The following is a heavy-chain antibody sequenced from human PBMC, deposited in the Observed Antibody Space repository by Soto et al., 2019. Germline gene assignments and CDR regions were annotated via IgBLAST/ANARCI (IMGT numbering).Heavy chain of an antibody. D-gene: IGHD2-8*01. CDR1: GFTFSDHH. J-gene: IGHJ4*02. CDR3: ARLMGASFDF. CDR2: ARNKANSYTT. Sequence: GGSLRLSCAASGFTFSDHHMDWVRQAPGKGLEWVGRARNKANSYTTAYAASVKGRFTISRDDSKNSLSLQMNSLKTEDTAVYFCARLMGASFDFRGQGTLVTV. V-gene: IGHV3-72*01.